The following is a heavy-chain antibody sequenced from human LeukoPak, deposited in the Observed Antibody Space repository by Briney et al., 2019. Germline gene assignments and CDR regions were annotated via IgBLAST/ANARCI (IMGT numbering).Heavy chain of an antibody. Sequence: GESLKISFKGSGYRFTSYWIGWVRQMPGKGLEWMGIIYPGDSDTRYSPSFQGQVTISADKSISTAYLQWSSLKASDAAMYYCARLDCTNGVCSMDVWGKGTTVTVSS. CDR1: GYRFTSYW. J-gene: IGHJ6*03. D-gene: IGHD2-8*01. V-gene: IGHV5-51*01. CDR3: ARLDCTNGVCSMDV. CDR2: IYPGDSDT.